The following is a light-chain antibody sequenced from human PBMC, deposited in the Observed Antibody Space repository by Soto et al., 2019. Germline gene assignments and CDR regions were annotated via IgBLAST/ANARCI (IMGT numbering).Light chain of an antibody. CDR3: SSYSNGATLGV. Sequence: QSVLTQPASVSGSPGQSITISCTGTSSDVGGYNYVSWYRQHPGKAPKLMIYEVSNRPSGVSDRFSGAKSDNTASLTISGLRAQDEAAYYCSSYSNGATLGVLGGGTKVTV. J-gene: IGLJ2*01. V-gene: IGLV2-14*01. CDR1: SSDVGGYNY. CDR2: EVS.